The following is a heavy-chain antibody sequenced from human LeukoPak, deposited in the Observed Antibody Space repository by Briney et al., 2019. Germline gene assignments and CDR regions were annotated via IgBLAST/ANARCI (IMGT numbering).Heavy chain of an antibody. CDR3: TRGGYAFDI. CDR1: GFTFDDYA. V-gene: IGHV3-43D*03. CDR2: ISWDGVST. D-gene: IGHD3-10*01. J-gene: IGHJ3*02. Sequence: GGSLRLSCAASGFTFDDYAMHWVRQAPGKGLEWVSLISWDGVSTYYADSVKGRFTISRDNSKNSLYLQMNSLRAEDTALYYFTRGGYAFDIWGQGTMVTVSS.